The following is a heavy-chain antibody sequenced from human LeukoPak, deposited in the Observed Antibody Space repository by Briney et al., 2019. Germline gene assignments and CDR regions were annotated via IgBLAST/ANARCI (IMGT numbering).Heavy chain of an antibody. D-gene: IGHD1-26*01. CDR3: AKAPAPEGWGYFDY. CDR2: ISYDGSNK. CDR1: GFTFSSYG. J-gene: IGHJ4*02. V-gene: IGHV3-30*18. Sequence: PGRSLRLSCAASGFTFSSYGMHWVRQAPGKGLEWVAVISYDGSNKYSADSVKGRFTLSRDNSKNTLYLQMNSMRAEDTAVYYCAKAPAPEGWGYFDYWGQGTLVTVSS.